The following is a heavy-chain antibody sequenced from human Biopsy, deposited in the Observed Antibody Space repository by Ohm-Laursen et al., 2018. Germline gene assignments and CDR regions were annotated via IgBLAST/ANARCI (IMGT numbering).Heavy chain of an antibody. Sequence: EASVKVSCKASGYTFTGYYLHWVRQAPGQGLEWMGWINPKSGGTHYLEKFRGRVTMTRDTSISTAYMEVSSLRSDDTAVYYCAIDGNDFLTDYLEIDQWGQGTLVTVSS. CDR2: INPKSGGT. CDR1: GYTFTGYY. J-gene: IGHJ4*02. V-gene: IGHV1-2*02. D-gene: IGHD3-9*01. CDR3: AIDGNDFLTDYLEIDQ.